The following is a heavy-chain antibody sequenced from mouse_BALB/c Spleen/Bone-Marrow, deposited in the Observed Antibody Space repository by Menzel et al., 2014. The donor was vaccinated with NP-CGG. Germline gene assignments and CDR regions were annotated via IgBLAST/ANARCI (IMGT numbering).Heavy chain of an antibody. J-gene: IGHJ4*01. CDR3: ARSLYDYDAMDY. CDR1: GFTFSSYA. V-gene: IGHV5-9-1*01. CDR2: ISSGGSYT. D-gene: IGHD1-1*01. Sequence: EVKLVESGGGLVKPGGSLKLSCAASGFTFSSYAMPRVRQTPEKRPEWVATISSGGSYTYYADSGKGRLTISRDNAKNTLYLQMSSLRSEDTAMYYCARSLYDYDAMDYWGQGTSLTVSS.